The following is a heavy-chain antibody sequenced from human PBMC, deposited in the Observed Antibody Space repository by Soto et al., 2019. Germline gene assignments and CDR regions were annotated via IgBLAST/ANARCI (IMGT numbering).Heavy chain of an antibody. CDR2: ISAYNGNT. Sequence: GASVKVSCKASGYTFTSYGISWVRQAPGQGLEWMGWISAYNGNTNYAQKLQGRVTMTTDTSTSTAYMELRSLRSDDTAVYYCARVPWFLDIHVPYYYYYYMDVWGKGTTVTVS. V-gene: IGHV1-18*01. J-gene: IGHJ6*03. CDR3: ARVPWFLDIHVPYYYYYYMDV. CDR1: GYTFTSYG. D-gene: IGHD3-3*01.